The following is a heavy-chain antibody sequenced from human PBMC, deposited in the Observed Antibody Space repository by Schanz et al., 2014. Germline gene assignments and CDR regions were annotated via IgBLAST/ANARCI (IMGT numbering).Heavy chain of an antibody. CDR2: IYYSGST. V-gene: IGHV4-59*08. J-gene: IGHJ3*02. Sequence: QVQLQETGPGLVKPSETLSLTCTVSGGSMSSYYWTWIRQPPGKGLEWIGYIYYSGSTNYNPSLRSRVPISVATPKNHFPLKLSSVTAADTAVYYCARQILIGAFDIWGQGTMVTVSS. CDR1: GGSMSSYY. D-gene: IGHD3-9*01. CDR3: ARQILIGAFDI.